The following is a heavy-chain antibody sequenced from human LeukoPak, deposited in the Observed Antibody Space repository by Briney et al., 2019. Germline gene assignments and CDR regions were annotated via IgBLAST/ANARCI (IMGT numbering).Heavy chain of an antibody. J-gene: IGHJ5*02. V-gene: IGHV1-8*01. CDR3: ARGDFWSGYYDWFDP. CDR1: GYTFTSYD. Sequence: ASVTVSCTASGYTFTSYDINWVRQATGQGLEWMGWMNPNSGNTGYAQKFQGRVTMTRNTSISTAYMELSSLRSEDTAVYYCARGDFWSGYYDWFDPWGQGTLVTVSS. CDR2: MNPNSGNT. D-gene: IGHD3-3*01.